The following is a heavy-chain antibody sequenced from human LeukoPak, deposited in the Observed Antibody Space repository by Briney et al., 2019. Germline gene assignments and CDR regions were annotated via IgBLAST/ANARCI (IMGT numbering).Heavy chain of an antibody. CDR1: GGTFSSYA. CDR3: ARDLGYGGFGELTSEDY. V-gene: IGHV1-69*04. CDR2: IIPILGIA. Sequence: SVKVSCKASGGTFSSYAICWVRQAPGQGLEWMGRIIPILGIANYAQKFQGRVTITADKSTSTAYMELSSLRSEDTAVYYCARDLGYGGFGELTSEDYWGQGTLVTVSS. J-gene: IGHJ4*02. D-gene: IGHD3-10*01.